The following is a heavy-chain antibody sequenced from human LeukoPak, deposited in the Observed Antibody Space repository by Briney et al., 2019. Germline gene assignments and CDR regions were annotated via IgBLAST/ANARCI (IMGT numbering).Heavy chain of an antibody. V-gene: IGHV4-59*08. CDR3: GRHVEGLRGGWDYYYYYMDV. CDR1: GGSISSYY. CDR2: IYYSGST. D-gene: IGHD5-12*01. Sequence: PSETLSLTCTVSGGSISSYYWSWIRQPPGKGLEWIGYIYYSGSTNYNPSLKSRVTISVDTSKNQFSLKLSSVTAADTAVYYCGRHVEGLRGGWDYYYYYMDVWGKGTTVTVSS. J-gene: IGHJ6*03.